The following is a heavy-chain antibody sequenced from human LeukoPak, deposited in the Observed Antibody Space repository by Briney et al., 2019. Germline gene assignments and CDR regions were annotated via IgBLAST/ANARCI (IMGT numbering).Heavy chain of an antibody. D-gene: IGHD6-13*01. CDR1: GGTFSSYA. J-gene: IGHJ4*02. V-gene: IGHV1-69*05. CDR2: IIPIFGTA. CDR3: ATSGTEVHFDY. Sequence: ASVKVSCKASGGTFSSYAISWVRQAPGQGLEWMGGIIPIFGTANYAQKFQGRVTMTTDTSTSTAYMELRSLRSDDTAVYYCATSGTEVHFDYWGQGTLVTVSS.